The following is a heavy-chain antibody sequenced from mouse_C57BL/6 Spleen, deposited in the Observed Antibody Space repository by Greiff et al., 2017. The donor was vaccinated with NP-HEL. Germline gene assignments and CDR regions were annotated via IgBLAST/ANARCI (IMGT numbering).Heavy chain of an antibody. CDR3: ARSPYYGSSPRYFDV. Sequence: DVKLQESGPGLAKPSQTLSLTCSVTGYSITSDYWNWIRKFPGNKLEYMGYISYSGSTYYNPSLKSRISITRDTSKNQYYLQLNSVTTEDTATYYCARSPYYGSSPRYFDVWGTGTTVTVSS. CDR1: GYSITSDY. CDR2: ISYSGST. D-gene: IGHD1-1*01. V-gene: IGHV3-8*01. J-gene: IGHJ1*03.